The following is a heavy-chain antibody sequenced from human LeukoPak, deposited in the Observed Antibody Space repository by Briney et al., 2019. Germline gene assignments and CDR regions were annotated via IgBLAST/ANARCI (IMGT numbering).Heavy chain of an antibody. CDR1: GGSFSGYY. J-gene: IGHJ1*01. Sequence: SEILSLTCAVYGGSFSGYYWSWIRQPPGKGLERIGEINHSGSTNYNPSLKSRVTISVDTSKNQFSLKLSSVTAADTAVYYCARGPHCSSTSCYSEYFHHWGQGTLVTVSS. CDR3: ARGPHCSSTSCYSEYFHH. D-gene: IGHD2-2*01. CDR2: INHSGST. V-gene: IGHV4-34*01.